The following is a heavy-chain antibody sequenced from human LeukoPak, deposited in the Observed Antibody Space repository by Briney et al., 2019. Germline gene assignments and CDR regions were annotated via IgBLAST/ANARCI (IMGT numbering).Heavy chain of an antibody. Sequence: GESLKISCKGSGYSFTSYWIGWVRQMPGKGLEWMGIIYPGDSDTRYSPSFQGQVTISADRSISTAYLQWSSLKASDTAMYYCARHGGDCSSTSCPLPYYYGMDVWGQGTTVTVSS. CDR3: ARHGGDCSSTSCPLPYYYGMDV. V-gene: IGHV5-51*01. CDR1: GYSFTSYW. D-gene: IGHD2-2*01. CDR2: IYPGDSDT. J-gene: IGHJ6*02.